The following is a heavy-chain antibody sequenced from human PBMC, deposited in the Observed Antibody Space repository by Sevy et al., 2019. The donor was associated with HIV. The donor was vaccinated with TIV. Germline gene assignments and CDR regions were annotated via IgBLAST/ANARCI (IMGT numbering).Heavy chain of an antibody. V-gene: IGHV3-13*01. CDR3: ARACAAAGGKSGPIDAFDI. D-gene: IGHD6-13*01. J-gene: IGHJ3*02. CDR2: IGTLKDT. CDR1: GLTFSTYD. Sequence: AGGSLRLSCVASGLTFSTYDLHWVRQVKGKGLEWVSGIGTLKDTYYPDSVKGRFIISREDAKNSWYLQMNSLRAGDTAVYYCARACAAAGGKSGPIDAFDIWGQGTLVTVSS.